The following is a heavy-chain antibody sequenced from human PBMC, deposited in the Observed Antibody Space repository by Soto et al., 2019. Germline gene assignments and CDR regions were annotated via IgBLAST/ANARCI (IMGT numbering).Heavy chain of an antibody. V-gene: IGHV3-15*01. J-gene: IGHJ5*02. CDR2: IKSKTDGGTT. CDR3: TTTTGYCSSTSCYNWFDP. CDR1: GFTFSNAW. D-gene: IGHD2-2*01. Sequence: GGSLRLSCAASGFTFSNAWMSWVRQAPGKGLEWVGRIKSKTDGGTTDYAAPVKGRFTISRDDSKNTLYLQMNSLKTEDTAVYYCTTTTGYCSSTSCYNWFDPWGQGTLVTVSS.